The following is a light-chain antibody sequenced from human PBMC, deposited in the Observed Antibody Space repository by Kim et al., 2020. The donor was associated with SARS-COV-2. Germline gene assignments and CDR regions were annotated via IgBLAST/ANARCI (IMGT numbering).Light chain of an antibody. CDR3: QQYDRPPWT. CDR1: QSVSSSY. Sequence: SPGERATPSCRASQSVSSSYIAWYQQKPGQAPRLLIYGASSGATGIPDRFRGSGSGTDFTLTISRLEPEDFAVYYCQQYDRPPWTFGLGTKVYIK. V-gene: IGKV3-20*01. J-gene: IGKJ1*01. CDR2: GAS.